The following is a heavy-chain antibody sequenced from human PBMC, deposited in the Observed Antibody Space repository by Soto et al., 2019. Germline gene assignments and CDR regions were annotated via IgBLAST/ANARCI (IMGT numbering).Heavy chain of an antibody. Sequence: GESLKISCKGSGYSFINYWVAWVRQMPGKGLEWMGIIYPGDSDTRYSPSFQGQVTISADKSISTAYLQWSSLKASDTAMYYCARVVVPAANSMDVWGQGTTVTVSS. V-gene: IGHV5-51*01. CDR2: IYPGDSDT. CDR1: GYSFINYW. D-gene: IGHD2-2*01. CDR3: ARVVVPAANSMDV. J-gene: IGHJ6*02.